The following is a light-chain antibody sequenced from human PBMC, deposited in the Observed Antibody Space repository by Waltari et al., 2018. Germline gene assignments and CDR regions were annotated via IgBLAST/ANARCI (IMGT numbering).Light chain of an antibody. CDR1: QSVSSSY. CDR2: GAS. J-gene: IGKJ1*01. Sequence: EIVLTQSPGTLSLSPGERATLSCRASQSVSSSYLAWYQQKPVQAPRPLIDGASSRATGSPDRFSGSGSGTDFTLTISRLEPEDFAVYYCQKYGGSPPTFGQGTKVEIK. CDR3: QKYGGSPPT. V-gene: IGKV3-20*01.